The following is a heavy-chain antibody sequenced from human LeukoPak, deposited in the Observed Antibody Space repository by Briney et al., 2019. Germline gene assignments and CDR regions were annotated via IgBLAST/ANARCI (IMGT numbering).Heavy chain of an antibody. D-gene: IGHD3-22*01. Sequence: ASVKVSCKASGYTFTGYYMHWVRQVPGQGLEWMGRINPNSGGTNYAQKFQGRVTMTRDTSISTAYMELSRLRSDDTAVYYCARDGSITMIPFDIWGQGTMVTVSS. V-gene: IGHV1-2*06. CDR1: GYTFTGYY. J-gene: IGHJ3*02. CDR3: ARDGSITMIPFDI. CDR2: INPNSGGT.